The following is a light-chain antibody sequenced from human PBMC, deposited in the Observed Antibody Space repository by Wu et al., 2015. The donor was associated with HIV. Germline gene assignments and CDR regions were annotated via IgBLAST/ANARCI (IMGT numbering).Light chain of an antibody. J-gene: IGKJ1*01. V-gene: IGKV3-20*01. CDR3: QQYASPPRT. Sequence: RADVRXLAPLSXVPAETWPDSQALIYGASSRATGIPDRFSGSGSGTDFTLTISRLEPDDFAVYFCQQYASPPRTFGQGTKVE. CDR1: RXLAP. CDR2: GAS.